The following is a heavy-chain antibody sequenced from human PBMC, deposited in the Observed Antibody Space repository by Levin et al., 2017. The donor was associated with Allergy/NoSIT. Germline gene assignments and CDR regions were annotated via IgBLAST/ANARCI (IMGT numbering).Heavy chain of an antibody. CDR2: IYYSGST. D-gene: IGHD5-12*01. Sequence: RTGGSLRLSCTVSGGSISSYYWSWIRQPPGKGLEWIGYIYYSGSTNYNPSLKSRVTISVDTSKNQFSLKLSSVTAADTAVYYCARWLPGYSGYDGYFDLWGRGTLVTVSS. J-gene: IGHJ2*01. CDR1: GGSISSYY. CDR3: ARWLPGYSGYDGYFDL. V-gene: IGHV4-59*01.